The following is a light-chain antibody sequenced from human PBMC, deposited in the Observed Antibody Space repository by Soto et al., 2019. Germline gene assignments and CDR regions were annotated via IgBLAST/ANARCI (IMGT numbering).Light chain of an antibody. CDR3: QQYTSSPPT. Sequence: ILFTQSPFTRSLSPGERAALSGMASQSVSSSYLAWYQQKPGQAPRLLIYGASSRATGIPDSFSGSGSGTDFTLTISRLEPEDFAVYYCQQYTSSPPTFGQGTRLENK. CDR2: GAS. J-gene: IGKJ5*01. CDR1: QSVSSSY. V-gene: IGKV3-20*01.